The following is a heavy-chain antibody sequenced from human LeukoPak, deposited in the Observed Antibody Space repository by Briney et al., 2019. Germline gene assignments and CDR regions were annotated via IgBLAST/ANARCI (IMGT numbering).Heavy chain of an antibody. CDR3: ARGVSHYYDSSGYPVDYYGMDV. Sequence: SGTLSLTCAVYGGSFSGYYWSWIRQPPGKGLEWIGEINHSGSTNYNPSLKSRVTISVDTSKNQFSLKLSSVTAADTAVYYCARGVSHYYDSSGYPVDYYGMDVWGQGTTVTVSS. CDR1: GGSFSGYY. V-gene: IGHV4-34*01. D-gene: IGHD3-22*01. CDR2: INHSGST. J-gene: IGHJ6*02.